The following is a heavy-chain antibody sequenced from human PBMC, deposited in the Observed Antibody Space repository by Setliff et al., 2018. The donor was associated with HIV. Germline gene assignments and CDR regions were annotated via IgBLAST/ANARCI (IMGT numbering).Heavy chain of an antibody. J-gene: IGHJ5*02. V-gene: IGHV4-31*02. D-gene: IGHD3-10*01. CDR2: IYYSGST. Sequence: LSLTCTVSGGSISSGNYYWSWIRQHPGKGLEWIGYIYYSGSTYYNPSLKSRVTMSVDTSKNQFSLKLSSVTAADTAVYYCAREGARHYGSGRYHSWFDPWGQGTQGTV. CDR3: AREGARHYGSGRYHSWFDP. CDR1: GGSISSGNYY.